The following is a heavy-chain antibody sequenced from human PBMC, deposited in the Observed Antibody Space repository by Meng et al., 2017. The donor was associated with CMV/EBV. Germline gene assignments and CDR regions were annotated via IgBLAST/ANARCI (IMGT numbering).Heavy chain of an antibody. Sequence: SGYPFTCYVIHCVRQATGQGLEWMGWMNPNSGNTGYAQKFQGRVTMTRNTSISTAYMELSSLRSEDTAVYYCASGRRYSGSPHPLGYWGQGTLVTVSS. D-gene: IGHD1-26*01. CDR1: GYPFTCYV. J-gene: IGHJ4*02. V-gene: IGHV1-8*01. CDR2: MNPNSGNT. CDR3: ASGRRYSGSPHPLGY.